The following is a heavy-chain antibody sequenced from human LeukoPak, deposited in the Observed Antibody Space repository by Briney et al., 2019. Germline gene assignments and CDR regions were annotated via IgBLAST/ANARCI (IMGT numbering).Heavy chain of an antibody. CDR2: INPTGGST. D-gene: IGHD6-13*01. CDR3: ATSYSSSWYKGYYYYMDV. J-gene: IGHJ6*03. CDR1: GYTFTSYG. Sequence: GASVKVSCKASGYTFTSYGISWVRQAPGQGLEWMGLINPTGGSTGYAQKFQGRVTMTEDTSTDTAYMELSSLRSEDTAVYYCATSYSSSWYKGYYYYMDVWGKGTTVTISS. V-gene: IGHV1-8*02.